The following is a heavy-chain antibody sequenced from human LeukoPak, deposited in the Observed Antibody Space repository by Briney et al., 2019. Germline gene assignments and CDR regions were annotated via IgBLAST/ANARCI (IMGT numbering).Heavy chain of an antibody. J-gene: IGHJ5*02. Sequence: SETLSLTCAVCGGSFSGYYWSWIRQPPGKGLEWIGEINHSGSTNYNPSLKSRVTISVDTSKNQFSLKLSSVTAADTAVYYCARGRAGYCSSTSCAKQKFDPWGQGTLVTVSS. CDR3: ARGRAGYCSSTSCAKQKFDP. D-gene: IGHD2-2*01. V-gene: IGHV4-34*01. CDR1: GGSFSGYY. CDR2: INHSGST.